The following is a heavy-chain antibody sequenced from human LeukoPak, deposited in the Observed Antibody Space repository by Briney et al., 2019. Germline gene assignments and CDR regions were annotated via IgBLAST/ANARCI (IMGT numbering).Heavy chain of an antibody. CDR1: GGSISSSSYY. D-gene: IGHD5-24*01. CDR2: IYYSGST. CDR3: ARDGYNEGYAFDI. Sequence: SETLSLTCTVSGGSISSSSYYWSWIRQPPGKGLEWIGYIYYSGSTNYNPSLKSRVTISVDTSKNQFSLKLSSVTAADTAVYYCARDGYNEGYAFDIWGQGTMVTVSS. V-gene: IGHV4-61*01. J-gene: IGHJ3*02.